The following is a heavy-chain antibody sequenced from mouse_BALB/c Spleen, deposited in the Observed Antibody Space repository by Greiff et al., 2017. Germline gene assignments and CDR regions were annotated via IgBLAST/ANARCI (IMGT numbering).Heavy chain of an antibody. CDR1: GYTFTSYW. D-gene: IGHD2-1*01. Sequence: KQPGSELVRPGASVKLSCKASGYTFTSYWMHWVKQRHGQGLEWIGNIYPGSGSTNYDEKFKSKGTLTVDTSSSTAYMHLSSLTSEDSAVYYCTRGGFYYGIAMDYWGQGTSVTVAS. J-gene: IGHJ4*01. V-gene: IGHV1S22*01. CDR3: TRGGFYYGIAMDY. CDR2: IYPGSGST.